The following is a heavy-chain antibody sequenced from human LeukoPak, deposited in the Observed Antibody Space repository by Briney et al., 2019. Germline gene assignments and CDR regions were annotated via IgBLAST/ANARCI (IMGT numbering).Heavy chain of an antibody. V-gene: IGHV4-59*01. D-gene: IGHD2-2*01. CDR2: IDDSGNT. Sequence: SETLSLTCFVSGGSMKNSYWTGIRQARGRGRVWIGHIDDSGNTNYSPSLKSRVTISLDTSKNRFSLRVTSVTAADTALFFCARDSSPSALPYMDVWGKGTTVTVSS. CDR3: ARDSSPSALPYMDV. CDR1: GGSMKNSY. J-gene: IGHJ6*03.